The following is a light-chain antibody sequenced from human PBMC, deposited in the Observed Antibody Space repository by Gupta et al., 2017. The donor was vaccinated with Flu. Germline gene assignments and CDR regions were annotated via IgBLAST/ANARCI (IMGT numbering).Light chain of an antibody. V-gene: IGLV3-21*02. Sequence: SYVLTHPPSVSVAPGQPARIPCGGNYIGSKSVHWYQQKPGQAPVLIVFDDTDRPSGIPERFSGSNSGNTASLTISRVEAGDEADYYCQVWDSSGNHPWVFGGGTKLTV. J-gene: IGLJ3*02. CDR1: YIGSKS. CDR2: DDT. CDR3: QVWDSSGNHPWV.